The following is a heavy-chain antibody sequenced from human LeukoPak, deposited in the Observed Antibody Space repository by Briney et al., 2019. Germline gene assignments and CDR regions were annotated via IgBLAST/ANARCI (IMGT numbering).Heavy chain of an antibody. V-gene: IGHV4-59*10. CDR2: IYTSGST. CDR3: ARVYGSGSYYNGYYYYYMDV. D-gene: IGHD3-10*01. CDR1: GRSFSHYY. J-gene: IGHJ6*03. Sequence: PSETLSLTCAVYGRSFSHYYWSWIRQPAGKGLEWIGRIYTSGSTNYNPSLKSRVTMSVDTSKNQFSLKLSSVTAADTAVYYCARVYGSGSYYNGYYYYYMDVWGKGTTVTISS.